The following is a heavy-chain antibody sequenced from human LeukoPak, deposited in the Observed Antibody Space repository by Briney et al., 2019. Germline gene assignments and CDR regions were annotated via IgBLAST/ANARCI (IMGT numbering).Heavy chain of an antibody. J-gene: IGHJ5*02. V-gene: IGHV3-9*01. CDR3: AKEGVYSSSFDP. CDR1: GFTFGDYA. CDR2: ISWNSGSI. D-gene: IGHD5-18*01. Sequence: GGSLRLSCAASGFTFGDYAMHWVRQAPGKGLEWVSGISWNSGSIGYADSVKGRFTTSRDNAKNSLYLQMNSLRAEDTALYYCAKEGVYSSSFDPWGQGTLVTVSS.